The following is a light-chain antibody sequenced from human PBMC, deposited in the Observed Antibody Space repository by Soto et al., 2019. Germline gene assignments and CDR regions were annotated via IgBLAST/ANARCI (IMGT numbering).Light chain of an antibody. V-gene: IGKV3-20*01. J-gene: IGKJ2*01. CDR2: GAS. Sequence: EIVLTQSPGALSLSPGERATLSCRASQSVTSSYLAWYQQKPSQAPRLLIYGASIRATGVPGRFSGSGSGTDFTLTITRLEPEDFAVYYCQQYGTSPLMYTFGQGTKLSIK. CDR1: QSVTSSY. CDR3: QQYGTSPLMYT.